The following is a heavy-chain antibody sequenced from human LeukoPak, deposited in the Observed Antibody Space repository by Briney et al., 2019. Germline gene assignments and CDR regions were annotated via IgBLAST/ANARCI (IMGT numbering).Heavy chain of an antibody. CDR1: GFPFSDYG. D-gene: IGHD6-6*01. J-gene: IGHJ4*02. Sequence: GGSLRLSCAASGFPFSDYGMHWVRQAPGKGLEWVAFIRYDGNNKYYADSVKGRFTISRDNSKNTLYLQMNSLRSEDAAVYYCAKDRWGSIASLDSWGQGTLVTVSS. CDR2: IRYDGNNK. CDR3: AKDRWGSIASLDS. V-gene: IGHV3-30*02.